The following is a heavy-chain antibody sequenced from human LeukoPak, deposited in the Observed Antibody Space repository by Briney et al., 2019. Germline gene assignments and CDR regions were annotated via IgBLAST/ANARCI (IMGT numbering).Heavy chain of an antibody. V-gene: IGHV1-69*05. CDR1: GGTFSSYA. CDR3: ARDRGYSYGHAGYYFDY. J-gene: IGHJ4*02. Sequence: ASVKVSCKAPGGTFSSYAISWVRQAPGQGLEWMGGIIPIFGTANYAQKFQGRVTITTDESTSTAYMELSSLRSEDTAVYYCARDRGYSYGHAGYYFDYWGQGTLVTVSS. D-gene: IGHD5-18*01. CDR2: IIPIFGTA.